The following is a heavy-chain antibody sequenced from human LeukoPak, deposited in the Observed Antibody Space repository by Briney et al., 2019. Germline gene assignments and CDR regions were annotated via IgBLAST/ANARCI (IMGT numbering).Heavy chain of an antibody. D-gene: IGHD6-13*01. Sequence: KISCKASGGTFSSYAISWVRQAPGQGLEWMGGIIPIFGTANYAQKFQGRVTITADESTSTAYMELSSLRSEDTAVYYCARVGAAAGLFDYWGQGTLVTVSS. CDR3: ARVGAAAGLFDY. J-gene: IGHJ4*02. CDR2: IIPIFGTA. CDR1: GGTFSSYA. V-gene: IGHV1-69*01.